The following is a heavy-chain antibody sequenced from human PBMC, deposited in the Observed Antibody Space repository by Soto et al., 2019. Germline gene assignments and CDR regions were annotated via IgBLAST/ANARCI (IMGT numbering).Heavy chain of an antibody. Sequence: GGSLRLSCAASGFTFSSYAMHWVRQAPGKGLEWVAVISYDGSNKYYADSVKGRFTISRDNSKNTLYLQMNSLRAEDTAVYYCARSPSPVLRYFDWLLYYYFDYWGQGTLVTVSS. D-gene: IGHD3-9*01. CDR1: GFTFSSYA. CDR3: ARSPSPVLRYFDWLLYYYFDY. CDR2: ISYDGSNK. V-gene: IGHV3-30-3*01. J-gene: IGHJ4*02.